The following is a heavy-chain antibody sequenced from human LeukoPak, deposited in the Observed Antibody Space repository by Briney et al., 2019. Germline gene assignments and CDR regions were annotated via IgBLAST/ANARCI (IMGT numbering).Heavy chain of an antibody. CDR1: GFTFDDYA. CDR2: ISWNSGSI. J-gene: IGHJ4*02. D-gene: IGHD3-22*01. Sequence: PGRSLRLSCAASGFTFDDYAMHWVRQAPGKGLEWVSGISWNSGSIGYADSVKGRFTISRDNAKNSLYLQMNSLRAEDTALYYCAKAGSYYYDSSGLYYFDYWGQGTLVTVSS. CDR3: AKAGSYYYDSSGLYYFDY. V-gene: IGHV3-9*01.